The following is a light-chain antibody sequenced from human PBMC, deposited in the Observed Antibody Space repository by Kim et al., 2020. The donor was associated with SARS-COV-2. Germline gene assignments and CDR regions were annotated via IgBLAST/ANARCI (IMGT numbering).Light chain of an antibody. CDR1: SSDVGAFDY. CDR2: DVS. J-gene: IGLJ3*02. Sequence: QSALTQPASVSGSPGQSITISCTGTSSDVGAFDYVSWYQQHPGKAPKLMIYDVSNRPSGVSNRFSGSKSGHTASLTISGLQAEDEADYYCTSYTTSATPVFGGGTQLTVL. CDR3: TSYTTSATPV. V-gene: IGLV2-14*03.